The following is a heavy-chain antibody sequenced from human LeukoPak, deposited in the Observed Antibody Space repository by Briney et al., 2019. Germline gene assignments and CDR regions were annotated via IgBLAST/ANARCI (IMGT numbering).Heavy chain of an antibody. CDR3: ARDRKIAVAGSLFDY. D-gene: IGHD6-19*01. J-gene: IGHJ4*02. Sequence: GASVKVSCKASGYTFTDYYMHWVQQAPGQGLEWMGRIIPILGIANYAQKFQGRVTITADKSTSTAYMELSSLRSEDTAVYYCARDRKIAVAGSLFDYWGQGTLVTVSS. V-gene: IGHV1-69*04. CDR1: GYTFTDYY. CDR2: IIPILGIA.